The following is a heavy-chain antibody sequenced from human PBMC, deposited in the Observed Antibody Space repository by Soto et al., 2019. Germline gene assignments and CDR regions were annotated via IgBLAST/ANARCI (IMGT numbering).Heavy chain of an antibody. D-gene: IGHD3-22*01. J-gene: IGHJ4*02. CDR2: ISAYNGNT. V-gene: IGHV1-18*01. CDR1: GYTFTSYG. Sequence: DSVKVSCKASGYTFTSYGISWVRQAPGQGLEWMGWISAYNGNTNYAQKLQGRVTMTTDTSTSTAYMELRSLRSDDTAVYYCAKTYYYDSSGYYPGPNDYWGQGTLVTVSS. CDR3: AKTYYYDSSGYYPGPNDY.